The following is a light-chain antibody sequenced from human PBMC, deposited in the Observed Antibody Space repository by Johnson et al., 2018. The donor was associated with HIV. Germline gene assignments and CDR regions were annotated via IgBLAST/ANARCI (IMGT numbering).Light chain of an antibody. CDR1: SSNIGNNY. J-gene: IGLJ1*01. CDR3: GTWDSSLSAHYV. V-gene: IGLV1-51*01. Sequence: VLTQPPSVSGAPGQKVTISCSGSSSNIGNNYVSWYQQLPGTAPKLLIYDNNKRPSGIPDRFSASKSGTSATLGITRLQTGDEADYYCGTWDSSLSAHYVFGTGTKITVL. CDR2: DNN.